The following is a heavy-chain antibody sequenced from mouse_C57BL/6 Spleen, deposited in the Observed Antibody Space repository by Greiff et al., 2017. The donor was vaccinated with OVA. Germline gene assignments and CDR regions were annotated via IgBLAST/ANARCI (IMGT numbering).Heavy chain of an antibody. J-gene: IGHJ2*01. D-gene: IGHD1-1*01. Sequence: QVQLQQSGAELVRPGTSVKVSCKASGYAFTNYLIEWVKQRPGQGLEWIGVINPGSGGTNYNEKVKGKATLTADKSSSTAYMQLSSLTSEDSAVYFCASGGGNYYGFDYWGQGTTLTVSS. CDR2: INPGSGGT. CDR3: ASGGGNYYGFDY. V-gene: IGHV1-54*01. CDR1: GYAFTNYL.